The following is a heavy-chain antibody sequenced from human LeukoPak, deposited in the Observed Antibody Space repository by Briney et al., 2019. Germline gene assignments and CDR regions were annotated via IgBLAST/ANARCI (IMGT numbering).Heavy chain of an antibody. Sequence: PGGSLRLSCAASGFSVSTNYMSWVRQAPGKGVEWVSVIYSSGGTYYADSVRGRFTISRDNSRNTVYLQMDSLRVEDTAIYYCARDMSGPPLFYYWGQGTLVTVSS. CDR1: GFSVSTNY. J-gene: IGHJ4*02. V-gene: IGHV3-53*01. CDR2: IYSSGGT. CDR3: ARDMSGPPLFYY. D-gene: IGHD2-8*02.